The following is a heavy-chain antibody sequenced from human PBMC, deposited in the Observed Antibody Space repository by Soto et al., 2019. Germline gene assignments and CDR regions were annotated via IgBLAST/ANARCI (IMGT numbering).Heavy chain of an antibody. CDR1: GDSVSSNSAA. CDR2: TYYRSKWYN. CDR3: ARLSLGVVVAGAYGMDV. D-gene: IGHD2-15*01. J-gene: IGHJ6*02. Sequence: KQSQTLSLTCAISGDSVSSNSAAWNWIRQSPSRGLEWLGRTYYRSKWYNDYAVSVKSRITINPDTSKNQFSLQLNSVTPEDTAVYYCARLSLGVVVAGAYGMDVWGQGTTVTVSS. V-gene: IGHV6-1*01.